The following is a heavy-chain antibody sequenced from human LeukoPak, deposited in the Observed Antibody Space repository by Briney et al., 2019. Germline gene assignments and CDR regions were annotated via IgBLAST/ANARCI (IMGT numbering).Heavy chain of an antibody. CDR2: IYHSGST. Sequence: SQTLSLTCAVSGASISSGGYSWSWLRQPPGKGLEWMGYIYHSGSTYYNPSLKSRVTISADRSKNQFSLKLYSVTAADTAVYYCACHSGWSGPSEWGQGTLVTVSS. CDR3: ACHSGWSGPSE. CDR1: GASISSGGYS. V-gene: IGHV4-30-2*01. D-gene: IGHD6-19*01. J-gene: IGHJ4*02.